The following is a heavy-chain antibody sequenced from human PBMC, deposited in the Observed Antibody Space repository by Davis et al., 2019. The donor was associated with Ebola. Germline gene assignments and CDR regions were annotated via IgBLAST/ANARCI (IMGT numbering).Heavy chain of an antibody. J-gene: IGHJ4*02. V-gene: IGHV4-39*01. CDR1: GGSISSSSYY. Sequence: SETLSLTCTVSGGSISSSSYYWGWIRQPPGKGLEWIGSIYYSGSTYYNPSLKSRVTISVDTSKNQFSLKLSSVTAADTAVYYCARLTGTSWHYALNWWGQGTLVAVSS. CDR2: IYYSGST. D-gene: IGHD1-7*01. CDR3: ARLTGTSWHYALNW.